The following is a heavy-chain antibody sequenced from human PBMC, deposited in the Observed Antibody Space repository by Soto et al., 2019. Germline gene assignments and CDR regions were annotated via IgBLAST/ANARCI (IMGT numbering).Heavy chain of an antibody. CDR1: GGSISSSSYY. Sequence: SETLSLTCTVSGGSISSSSYYWGWIRQPPGKGLEWIGSIYYSGSTYYNPSLKSRVTISVDTSKNQFSLKLSSVTAADTAVYYCARGNSVSPWDCTNGVCYIYYYYYMDVWGKGTTVTVSS. CDR3: ARGNSVSPWDCTNGVCYIYYYYYMDV. D-gene: IGHD2-8*01. J-gene: IGHJ6*03. V-gene: IGHV4-39*01. CDR2: IYYSGST.